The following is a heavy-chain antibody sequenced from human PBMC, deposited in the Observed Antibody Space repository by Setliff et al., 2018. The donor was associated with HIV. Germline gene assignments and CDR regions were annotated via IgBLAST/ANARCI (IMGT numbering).Heavy chain of an antibody. CDR1: GFTFSSYW. Sequence: PGGSLRLSCAASGFTFSSYWMTWVRQAPGKGLEWVANIKQDGSEKYYVDSVKGRFTISRDNAKNSLYLQVNNLRAEDTAVYYCARVKRGLEWLPYGYFDYWGQGTLVTVSS. CDR3: ARVKRGLEWLPYGYFDY. V-gene: IGHV3-7*03. J-gene: IGHJ4*02. CDR2: IKQDGSEK. D-gene: IGHD3-3*01.